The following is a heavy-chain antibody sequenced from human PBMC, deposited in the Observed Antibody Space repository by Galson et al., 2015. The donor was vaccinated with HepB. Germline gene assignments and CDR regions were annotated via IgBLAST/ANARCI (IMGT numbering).Heavy chain of an antibody. CDR1: GGTFSSYA. V-gene: IGHV1-69*04. J-gene: IGHJ5*02. D-gene: IGHD2-15*01. CDR3: AREVAATPEVLGWFDP. CDR2: IIPILGIA. Sequence: SVKVSCKASGGTFSSYAISWVRQAPGQGLEWMGRIIPILGIANYAQKFQGRVTITADKSTSTAYMELSSLRSEDTAVYYCAREVAATPEVLGWFDPWGQGTLVTVSS.